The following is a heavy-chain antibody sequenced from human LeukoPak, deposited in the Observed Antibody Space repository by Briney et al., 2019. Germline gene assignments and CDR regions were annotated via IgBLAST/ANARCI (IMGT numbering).Heavy chain of an antibody. CDR2: INPNSGGT. CDR1: GYTFTGYY. J-gene: IGHJ6*03. D-gene: IGHD3-16*02. CDR3: ASFDYVWGSYPDHYYYYYYMDV. V-gene: IGHV1-2*02. Sequence: ASVKVSCKASGYTFTGYYMHWVRQAPRQGLEWMGWINPNSGGTNYAQKFQGRVTMTRDTSISTAYMELSRLRSGDTAVYYCASFDYVWGSYPDHYYYYYYMDVWGKGTTVTVSS.